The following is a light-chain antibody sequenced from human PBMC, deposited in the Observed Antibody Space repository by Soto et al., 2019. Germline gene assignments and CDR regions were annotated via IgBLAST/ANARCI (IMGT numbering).Light chain of an antibody. Sequence: DIQMTQSPSTLSASVGDRVTITCRASQSISRWLAWHQQKPGKAPRLLIYDASNLQRGVPSRFSGSGSGTEFTLTISDLQPEDFATYYCLQDYNYPRTFGQGTKVDIK. CDR3: LQDYNYPRT. J-gene: IGKJ1*01. V-gene: IGKV1-5*01. CDR2: DAS. CDR1: QSISRW.